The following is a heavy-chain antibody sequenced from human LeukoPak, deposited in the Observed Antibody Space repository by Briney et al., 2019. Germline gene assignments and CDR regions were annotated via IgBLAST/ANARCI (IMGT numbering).Heavy chain of an antibody. CDR1: GGSISSYY. Sequence: SETLSLTCTVSGGSISSYYWSWIRQPPGKGLEWIGYIYYSGSTNYNPSLKSRVTISVDTSKNQFSLKLSSVTAADTAVYYCATARYSSGWNLFDYWGQGTLVTVSS. V-gene: IGHV4-59*01. CDR3: ATARYSSGWNLFDY. CDR2: IYYSGST. J-gene: IGHJ4*02. D-gene: IGHD6-19*01.